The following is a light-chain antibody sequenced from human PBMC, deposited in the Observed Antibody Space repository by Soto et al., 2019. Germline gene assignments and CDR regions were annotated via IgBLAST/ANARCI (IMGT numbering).Light chain of an antibody. Sequence: EIVLTQSPGTLSLSPGERATLSCRASQSVSSNSLAWYQRKPGQAPRLLIYGASYRATDIPHRFSGSGSGTDFTLTITRLDPEAFAVYYCQQYGGSPPTFGQGTKVEIK. V-gene: IGKV3-20*01. CDR2: GAS. CDR1: QSVSSNS. J-gene: IGKJ1*01. CDR3: QQYGGSPPT.